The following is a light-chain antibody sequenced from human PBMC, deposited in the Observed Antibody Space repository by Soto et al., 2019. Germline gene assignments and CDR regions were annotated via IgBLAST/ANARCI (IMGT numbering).Light chain of an antibody. J-gene: IGKJ4*02. CDR2: GAA. Sequence: EIVMTQSPATLSVSPGERVTLSCRASQSVFSSLAWYQQKPGQAPRLLIYGAATRATGIPARFSGSGSGTEFTLTISSLQSEDLAVYYSQQYHRWPAFGRGTKVEIK. V-gene: IGKV3-15*01. CDR1: QSVFSS. CDR3: QQYHRWPA.